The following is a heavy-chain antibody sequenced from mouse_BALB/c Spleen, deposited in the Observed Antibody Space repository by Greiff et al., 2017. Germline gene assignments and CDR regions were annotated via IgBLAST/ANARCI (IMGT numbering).Heavy chain of an antibody. V-gene: IGHV5-17*02. CDR3: ARGDYDDHYFDY. J-gene: IGHJ4*01. CDR1: GFTFSSFG. CDR2: ISSGSSTI. D-gene: IGHD2-4*01. Sequence: EVQVVESGGGLVQPGGSRKLSCAASGFTFSSFGMHWVRQAPEKGLEWVAYISSGSSTIYYADTVKGRFTISRDNPKNTLFLQMTSLRSEDTAMYYCARGDYDDHYFDYWGQGTSVTVSS.